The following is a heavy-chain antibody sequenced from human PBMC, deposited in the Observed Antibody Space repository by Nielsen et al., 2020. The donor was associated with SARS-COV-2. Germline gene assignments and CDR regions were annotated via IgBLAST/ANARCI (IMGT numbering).Heavy chain of an antibody. CDR3: ASTAPGRGSFASFGADY. V-gene: IGHV1-69*13. CDR2: IIPISGTA. Sequence: SVKVSCKASGGTFSSYAISWVRQAPGQGLEWMGGIIPISGTANYAQKFQGRVTITADESTSTAYMELSSLRSEDTAVYYCASTAPGRGSFASFGADYWGQGTLVTVSS. J-gene: IGHJ4*02. CDR1: GGTFSSYA. D-gene: IGHD3-10*01.